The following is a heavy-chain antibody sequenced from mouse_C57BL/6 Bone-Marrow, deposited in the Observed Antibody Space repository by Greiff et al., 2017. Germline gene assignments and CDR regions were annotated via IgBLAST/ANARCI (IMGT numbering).Heavy chain of an antibody. CDR1: GFNIKDDY. CDR2: IDPENGDT. Sequence: EVQLQQSGAELVRPGASVKLSCTASGFNIKDDYMHWVKQRPEQGLEWIGWIDPENGDTEYASKFQGKATITADTSSNTAYLQLSSLTSEDTAVDYCTTKAYGSSAYAYWGQGTLVTVSA. J-gene: IGHJ3*01. D-gene: IGHD1-1*01. V-gene: IGHV14-4*01. CDR3: TTKAYGSSAYAY.